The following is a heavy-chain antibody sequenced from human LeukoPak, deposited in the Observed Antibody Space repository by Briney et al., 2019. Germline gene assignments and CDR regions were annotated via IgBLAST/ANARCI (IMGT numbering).Heavy chain of an antibody. J-gene: IGHJ6*02. CDR2: INPNSGGT. CDR1: GYTFTGYY. V-gene: IGHV1-2*02. D-gene: IGHD6-19*01. Sequence: GASVKGSCKGSGYTFTGYYMHRVGPAPGQGLEWMGWINPNSGGTNYAQKFQGRVTMTRDTSISTAYMELSRLRSDDTAVYYCARVVAEYYYYYGMDVWGQGTTVTVSS. CDR3: ARVVAEYYYYYGMDV.